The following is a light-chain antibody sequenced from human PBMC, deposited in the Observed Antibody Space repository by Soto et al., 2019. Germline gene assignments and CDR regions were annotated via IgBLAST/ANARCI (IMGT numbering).Light chain of an antibody. Sequence: EIVMTQSPATLSVSPGERATLSCRASQSVSSSLAWYQQKLGQAPRLLIYGASTRATGVPARFSGSGSGTDFTLTISSLQSEDFAVYYCQQYTNWPPITFGQGTRLEIK. CDR1: QSVSSS. V-gene: IGKV3-15*01. J-gene: IGKJ5*01. CDR3: QQYTNWPPIT. CDR2: GAS.